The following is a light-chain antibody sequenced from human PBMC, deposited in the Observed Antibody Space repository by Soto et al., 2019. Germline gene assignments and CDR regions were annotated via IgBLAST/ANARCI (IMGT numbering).Light chain of an antibody. CDR3: SSYTSSSTL. V-gene: IGLV2-14*01. CDR2: DVS. CDR1: SSDVGGYNY. Sequence: QSALTQPASVSGSPGQSITISCTGTSSDVGGYNYVSWYQQHPGKAPKLMICDVSNRPSGVSNRFSGSKSGNTASLTISGLQAEDEADYYCSSYTSSSTLFGGGTKVTVL. J-gene: IGLJ2*01.